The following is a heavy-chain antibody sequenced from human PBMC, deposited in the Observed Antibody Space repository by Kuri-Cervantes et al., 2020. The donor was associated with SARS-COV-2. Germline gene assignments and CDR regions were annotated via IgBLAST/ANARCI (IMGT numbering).Heavy chain of an antibody. CDR3: ARDSELLSNYYGMDV. Sequence: SETLSLTCTVSGGSVSSGSYYWSWIRQPPGKGLGWIGYIYYSGSTNYNPSLKSRVTISVDTSKNQFSLKLSSVTAADTAVYYCARDSELLSNYYGMDVWGQGTTVTVSS. J-gene: IGHJ6*02. D-gene: IGHD1-1*01. V-gene: IGHV4-61*01. CDR1: GGSVSSGSYY. CDR2: IYYSGST.